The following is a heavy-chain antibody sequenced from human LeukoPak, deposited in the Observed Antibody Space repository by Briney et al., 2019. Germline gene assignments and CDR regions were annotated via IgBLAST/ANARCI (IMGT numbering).Heavy chain of an antibody. CDR1: GYTFTSYG. J-gene: IGHJ6*04. Sequence: GASVKVSCKASGYTFTSYGFSWVRQAPGQGLEWMGWISAYNGNTDYPQNLQGRVTLTTDTSTSTAYMELRSLRSDDTAVYYCARDLSGTRMDVWGKGTTVTVSS. D-gene: IGHD5-12*01. V-gene: IGHV1-18*01. CDR3: ARDLSGTRMDV. CDR2: ISAYNGNT.